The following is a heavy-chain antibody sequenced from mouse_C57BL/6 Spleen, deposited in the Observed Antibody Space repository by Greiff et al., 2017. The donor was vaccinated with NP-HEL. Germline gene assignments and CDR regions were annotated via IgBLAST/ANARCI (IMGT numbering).Heavy chain of an antibody. CDR2: LWWDDDK. D-gene: IGHD1-1*01. V-gene: IGHV8-8*01. CDR1: GFSLSPFGMG. CDR3: ARHAVVAEDFDY. Sequence: QVTLKVSGPGILQPSQTLSLTCSFSGFSLSPFGMGVGWIRQPSGIGLEWLAPLWWDDDKYSNPALKSRLTISKDTSNNQVFLKIANVDTADTATYYCARHAVVAEDFDYWGQGTTLTVSS. J-gene: IGHJ2*01.